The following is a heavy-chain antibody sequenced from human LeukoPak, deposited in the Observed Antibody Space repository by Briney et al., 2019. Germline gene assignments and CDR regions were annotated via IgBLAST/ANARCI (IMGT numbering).Heavy chain of an antibody. J-gene: IGHJ2*01. V-gene: IGHV3-11*01. CDR1: GFTFSDYY. Sequence: GGSLRLSCAASGFTFSDYYMNWVRQAPGKGLEWISYIVPSGTIMKYADSVRGRFTISRDNAKNSLYLQMNSLRAEDTAVYYCARGSTGYWYFDLWGRGTLVSVSS. D-gene: IGHD2-15*01. CDR2: IVPSGTIM. CDR3: ARGSTGYWYFDL.